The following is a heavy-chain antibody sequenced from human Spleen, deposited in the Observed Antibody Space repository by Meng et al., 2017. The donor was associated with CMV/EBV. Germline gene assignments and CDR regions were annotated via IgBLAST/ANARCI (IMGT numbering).Heavy chain of an antibody. CDR1: GDSFTTYW. CDR3: ARRPGYSGNWFDP. Sequence: GESLKISCKGSGDSFTTYWIAWVRQMPGKGLEWMGIIYPGDSDTRYSPSFQGQVTISADKSISTAYLQWSSLKASDTAMYYCARRPGYSGNWFDPWGQGTLVTVSS. V-gene: IGHV5-51*01. J-gene: IGHJ5*02. D-gene: IGHD3-9*01. CDR2: IYPGDSDT.